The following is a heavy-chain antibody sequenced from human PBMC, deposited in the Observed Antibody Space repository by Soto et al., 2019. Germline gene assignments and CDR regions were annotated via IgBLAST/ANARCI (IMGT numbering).Heavy chain of an antibody. CDR3: ARPSYPYSGSPIYFDY. V-gene: IGHV1-46*01. Sequence: ASVKVSFKASGYTFTSYYMHWARQAPGQGLEWMGIINPSGGSTSYAQKFQGRVTMTRDTSTNTVYMELSSLRSEDTAVYYCARPSYPYSGSPIYFDYWGQGTLVTVSS. D-gene: IGHD1-26*01. CDR2: INPSGGST. J-gene: IGHJ4*02. CDR1: GYTFTSYY.